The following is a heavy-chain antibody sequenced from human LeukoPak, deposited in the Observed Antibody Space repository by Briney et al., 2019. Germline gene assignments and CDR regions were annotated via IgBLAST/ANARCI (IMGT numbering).Heavy chain of an antibody. J-gene: IGHJ4*02. CDR3: ARSMTTVTTGIDY. CDR1: GFTFSSYS. V-gene: IGHV3-21*01. D-gene: IGHD4-17*01. CDR2: ISSSSSYI. Sequence: PGGSLRPSCAASGFTFSSYSMNWVRQAPGKGLEWVSSISSSSSYIYYADSVKGRFTISRDNAKNSLSLKVNSLRAEDTPVYNSARSMTTVTTGIDYWGQGTLVTVSS.